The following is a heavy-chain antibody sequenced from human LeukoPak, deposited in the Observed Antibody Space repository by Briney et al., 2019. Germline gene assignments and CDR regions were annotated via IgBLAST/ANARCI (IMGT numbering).Heavy chain of an antibody. Sequence: GGSLRLSCAASGFTFSSYATSWVRQAPGKGLEWVSAISGSGGRTYYADSVKGRFTISRDNSKNTLYLQMNSLRAEDTAVYYCAKYYYDSSGRHDNFDYWGQGTLATVSS. V-gene: IGHV3-23*01. CDR3: AKYYYDSSGRHDNFDY. CDR1: GFTFSSYA. D-gene: IGHD3-22*01. CDR2: ISGSGGRT. J-gene: IGHJ4*02.